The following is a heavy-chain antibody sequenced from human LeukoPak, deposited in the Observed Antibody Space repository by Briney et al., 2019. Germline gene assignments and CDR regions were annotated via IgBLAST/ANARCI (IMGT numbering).Heavy chain of an antibody. CDR3: ARDRRYCSSTSCYGDYYYGMDV. J-gene: IGHJ6*02. Sequence: SQTLSLTCTVSGGPISSGGYYWSWIRQHPGKGLEWIGYIYYSGSTYYNPSLKSRVTISVDTSKNQFSLKLSSVTAADTAVYYCARDRRYCSSTSCYGDYYYGMDVWGQGTTVTVSS. CDR2: IYYSGST. D-gene: IGHD2-2*01. V-gene: IGHV4-31*03. CDR1: GGPISSGGYY.